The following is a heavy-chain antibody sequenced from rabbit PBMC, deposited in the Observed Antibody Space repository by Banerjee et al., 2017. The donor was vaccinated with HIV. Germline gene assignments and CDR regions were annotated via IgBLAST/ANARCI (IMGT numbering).Heavy chain of an antibody. CDR2: IYAGSSGSA. J-gene: IGHJ4*01. Sequence: QEQLEESGGGLVQPEGSLTLTCTASGFSFNNKYVMCWVRQAPGKGLEWIGTIYAGSSGSAYYANWVNGRFTISKTSSTTVALQMTSLTAADTATYFCARDAGYAGSNGWGPGTLVTV. V-gene: IGHV1S45*01. D-gene: IGHD4-2*01. CDR3: ARDAGYAGSNG. CDR1: GFSFNNKYV.